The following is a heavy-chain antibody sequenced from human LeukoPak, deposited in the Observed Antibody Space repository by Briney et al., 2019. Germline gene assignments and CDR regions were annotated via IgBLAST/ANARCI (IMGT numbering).Heavy chain of an antibody. J-gene: IGHJ3*02. Sequence: KPSETLSLTCADSGGSFSGYYWTWIRQPPGKGLEWIGEINHSGSANYNPSLKSRVTISVDTSKNQFSLKLSSVTAADTAVYYCARPKEYRHAFDIWGQGTMVTVSS. D-gene: IGHD6-6*01. CDR1: GGSFSGYY. CDR2: INHSGSA. CDR3: ARPKEYRHAFDI. V-gene: IGHV4-34*01.